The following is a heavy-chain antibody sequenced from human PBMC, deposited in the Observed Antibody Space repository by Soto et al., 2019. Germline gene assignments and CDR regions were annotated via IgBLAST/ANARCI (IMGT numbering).Heavy chain of an antibody. CDR3: AGARSSSCPIEH. D-gene: IGHD2-2*01. J-gene: IGHJ4*01. CDR2: ISAYNGNP. CDR1: GYIFTSYG. Sequence: QVPLVQSGGEMKNPGASVKVSCKASGYIFTSYGISLVRKAPGQGHEWMGWISAYNGNPKYAQRFRGNVTMSTDIAPSTGSMEVRSLTLTDTAVHYCAGARSSSCPIEHWDHGTLVTVSS. V-gene: IGHV1-18*01.